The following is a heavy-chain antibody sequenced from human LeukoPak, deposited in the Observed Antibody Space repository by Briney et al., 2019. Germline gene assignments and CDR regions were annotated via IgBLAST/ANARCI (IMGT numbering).Heavy chain of an antibody. V-gene: IGHV3-30-3*01. J-gene: IGHJ4*02. CDR2: ILYDGSNK. CDR1: GFIFSTYE. D-gene: IGHD1-26*01. CDR3: ARRGAGDFDY. Sequence: PGGSLRLSCAASGFIFSTYEMNWVRQSPGKGLEWVAIILYDGSNKYYADSVKGRFTISRDNSKNTLYLQMNSLRTEDTAVYYCARRGAGDFDYWGQGTLVTVSS.